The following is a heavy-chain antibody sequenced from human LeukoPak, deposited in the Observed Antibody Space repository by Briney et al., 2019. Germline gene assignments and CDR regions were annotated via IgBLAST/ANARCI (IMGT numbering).Heavy chain of an antibody. CDR1: GYTFTGYY. CDR2: INPNSGGT. V-gene: IGHV1-2*02. J-gene: IGHJ5*02. D-gene: IGHD6-6*01. Sequence: GASVKVSCKASGYTFTGYYMHWVRQAPGQGLEWMGWINPNSGGTNYAQKFQGRVTMTRDTSISTAYMELSSLRSEDTAVYYYAREGYSSSSSWFDPWGQGTLVTVSS. CDR3: AREGYSSSSSWFDP.